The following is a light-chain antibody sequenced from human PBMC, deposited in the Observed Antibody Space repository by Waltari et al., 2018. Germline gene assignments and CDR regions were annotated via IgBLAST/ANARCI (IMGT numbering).Light chain of an antibody. J-gene: IGKJ4*01. CDR2: DTS. CDR1: QDVSRY. V-gene: IGKV3-11*01. Sequence: EVVLTQSPATLSLSPGERATLSCRAIQDVSRYLAWYQQKPGQAPRLLIYDTSNRATGIPARFSGSGSGTDFTLTISSLEPEDSAVYYCQQRRNWPPLSFGGGTKVEIK. CDR3: QQRRNWPPLS.